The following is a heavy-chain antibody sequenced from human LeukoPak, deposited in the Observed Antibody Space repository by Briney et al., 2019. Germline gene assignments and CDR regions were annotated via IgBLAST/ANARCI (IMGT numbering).Heavy chain of an antibody. V-gene: IGHV4-59*01. D-gene: IGHD3-16*01. Sequence: SETLSLTCTVSGGSISSYYWSWIRQPPGKGLEWIGYIYYSGSTNYNPSLKSRVTISVDTSKNQFSLKLSSVTAADTAVYYRATAVTDQGEYWGQGTLVTVSS. J-gene: IGHJ4*02. CDR1: GGSISSYY. CDR2: IYYSGST. CDR3: ATAVTDQGEY.